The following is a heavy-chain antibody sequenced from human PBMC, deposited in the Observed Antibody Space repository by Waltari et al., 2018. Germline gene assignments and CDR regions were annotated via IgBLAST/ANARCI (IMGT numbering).Heavy chain of an antibody. CDR2: IYYSGRT. Sequence: QLQLQESGPGLVKPSETLSLTCTVSGGSISSSSYYWGWIRQPPGKGLEWIGSIYYSGRTYYNPSLKSRVTISVDTSKNQFSLKLRSVTAADTAVYYCARLEGGAGYWGQGTLVTVSS. D-gene: IGHD1-1*01. J-gene: IGHJ4*02. CDR1: GGSISSSSYY. CDR3: ARLEGGAGY. V-gene: IGHV4-39*07.